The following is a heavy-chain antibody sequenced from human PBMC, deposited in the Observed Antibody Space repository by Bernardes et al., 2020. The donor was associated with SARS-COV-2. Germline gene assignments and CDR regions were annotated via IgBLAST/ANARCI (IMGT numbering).Heavy chain of an antibody. CDR2: IWYDGSNK. V-gene: IGHV3-33*01. Sequence: GGSLRLSCAASGFTFSSYGMHWVRQAPGKVLEWVAVIWYDGSNKYYADSVKGRFTISRDNSKNTLYLQMNSLRAEDTAVYYCARDLVGAEWFDYWGQGTLVTVS. CDR1: GFTFSSYG. D-gene: IGHD1-26*01. J-gene: IGHJ4*02. CDR3: ARDLVGAEWFDY.